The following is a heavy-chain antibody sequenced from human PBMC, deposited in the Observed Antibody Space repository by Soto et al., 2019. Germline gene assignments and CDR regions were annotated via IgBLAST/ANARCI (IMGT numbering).Heavy chain of an antibody. V-gene: IGHV1-69*13. CDR3: ARDISDILTVNSQPYYYYGMDV. CDR2: IIPIFGTA. Sequence: SVKVSCKASGGTFSSYAISWVRQAPGQGLEWMGGIIPIFGTANYAQKFQGRVTITADESTSTAYMELSSLRSEDTAVYYCARDISDILTVNSQPYYYYGMDVWGQGTTVTVSS. D-gene: IGHD3-9*01. J-gene: IGHJ6*02. CDR1: GGTFSSYA.